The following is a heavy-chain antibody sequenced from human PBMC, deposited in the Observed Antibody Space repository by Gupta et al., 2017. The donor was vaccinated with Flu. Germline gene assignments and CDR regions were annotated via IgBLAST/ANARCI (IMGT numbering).Heavy chain of an antibody. CDR3: ARDVGSGDYDS. J-gene: IGHJ5*01. V-gene: IGHV3-7*01. D-gene: IGHD4-17*01. CDR2: INRDGSVI. Sequence: EVQLVESGGGLVQPGGSLRLACGASGFTLLAYWMSWVRQAPGKGPGWVANINRDGSVINYMDFVRGRFTISRDNAKNAVYFQMNSLRVDDTAVYYCARDVGSGDYDSWGQGTLVTVSS. CDR1: GFTLLAYW.